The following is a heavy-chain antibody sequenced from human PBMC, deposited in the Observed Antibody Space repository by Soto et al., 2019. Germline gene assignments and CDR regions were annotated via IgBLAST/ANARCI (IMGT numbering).Heavy chain of an antibody. J-gene: IGHJ5*02. CDR2: IYPGDSDT. CDR3: ARIDIVPDL. CDR1: GYKVSTWHNFTSYW. V-gene: IGHV5-51*01. Sequence: GESLKISCMGSGYKVSTWHNFTSYWIAWVRQMPGEGLEWMGIIYPGDSDTRYSPSFQGQVTISADKSINSVYLQWSSLKASDTAIYYCARIDIVPDLWGQGTLVTVSS. D-gene: IGHD2-15*01.